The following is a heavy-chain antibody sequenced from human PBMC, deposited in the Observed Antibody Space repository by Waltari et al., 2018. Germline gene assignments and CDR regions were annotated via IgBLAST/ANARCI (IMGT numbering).Heavy chain of an antibody. V-gene: IGHV3-7*01. CDR2: VKEDEAEK. CDR1: GFSFSTSW. CDR3: ARVSFWSGFNFYE. Sequence: PGGSLRLSCSASGFSFSTSWMSWVRRAPGKGLEGVASVKEDEAEKYYVDSVKGRFTISRDNAKNSLHLQMNSLRVEDTAEYYCARVSFWSGFNFYEWGQGTVVTVSA. J-gene: IGHJ4*02. D-gene: IGHD3-3*01.